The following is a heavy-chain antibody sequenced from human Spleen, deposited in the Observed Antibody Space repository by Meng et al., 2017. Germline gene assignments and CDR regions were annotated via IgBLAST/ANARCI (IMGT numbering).Heavy chain of an antibody. D-gene: IGHD3-22*01. CDR3: ARESPTYYYDSSGFR. J-gene: IGHJ4*02. Sequence: VQLQESGPVLWKPSETLSLTCTVSDDSISSYYWSWIRQPPGKGLEWIGYIYSSGSTNYNPSLKSRVTISVDTSKNQFSLKLSSVTAADTAVYYCARESPTYYYDSSGFRWGQGTLVTVSS. V-gene: IGHV4-59*01. CDR1: DDSISSYY. CDR2: IYSSGST.